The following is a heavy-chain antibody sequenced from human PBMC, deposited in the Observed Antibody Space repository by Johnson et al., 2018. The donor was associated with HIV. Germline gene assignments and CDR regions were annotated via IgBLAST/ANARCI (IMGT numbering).Heavy chain of an antibody. D-gene: IGHD3-10*01. CDR1: GFSFGNYA. V-gene: IGHV3-30-3*01. J-gene: IGHJ3*02. Sequence: QVQLVESGGGVVQPGRSLRLYCAASGFSFGNYAMHWVRQAPGKGLEWVAFISYDGSNKYYADSVKGRFTISKDNSKNTLYLQVKSLRAEDTAVYYCARSGLVQTYYYGSGSYKVAFDIWGQGTMVTVSS. CDR2: ISYDGSNK. CDR3: ARSGLVQTYYYGSGSYKVAFDI.